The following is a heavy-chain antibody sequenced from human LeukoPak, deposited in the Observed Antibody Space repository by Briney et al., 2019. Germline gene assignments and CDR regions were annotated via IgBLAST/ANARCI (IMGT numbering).Heavy chain of an antibody. Sequence: GRSLRLSCAASGFIFSSYGMHWVRQAPGKGLEWVARIWHDGSNDDYADSVKGRFTISRDNAKNSLYLQMNSLRAEDTAVYYCARTRSFDYWGQGTLVTVSS. J-gene: IGHJ4*02. V-gene: IGHV3-33*01. CDR2: IWHDGSND. D-gene: IGHD1-14*01. CDR3: ARTRSFDY. CDR1: GFIFSSYG.